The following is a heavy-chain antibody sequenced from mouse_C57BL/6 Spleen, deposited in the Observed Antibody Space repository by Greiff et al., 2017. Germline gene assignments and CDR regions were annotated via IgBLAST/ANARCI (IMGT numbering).Heavy chain of an antibody. CDR3: AREGWDYYAMDY. V-gene: IGHV5-4*01. CDR1: GFTFSSYA. CDR2: ISDGGSYT. J-gene: IGHJ4*01. Sequence: EVKLMESGGGLVKPGGSLKLSCAASGFTFSSYAMSWVRQTPEKRLEWVATISDGGSYTYYPDNVKGRFTISRDSAKNNLYLQMSHLQSEDTAMYYCAREGWDYYAMDYWGQGTSVTVSS.